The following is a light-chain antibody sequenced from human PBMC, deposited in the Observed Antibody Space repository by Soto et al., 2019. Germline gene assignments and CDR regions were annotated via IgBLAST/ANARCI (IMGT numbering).Light chain of an antibody. V-gene: IGKV3-20*01. CDR1: QSISSN. CDR2: GAS. CDR3: QQYGSSGT. Sequence: EIVMTQSPATLSVVPVERATLSCRASQSISSNLAWYQQKPGQAPRLLIYGASNRATGIPDRFSGSGSGTDFTLTISRLEPEDFAVYYCQQYGSSGTFGQGTKVDIK. J-gene: IGKJ1*01.